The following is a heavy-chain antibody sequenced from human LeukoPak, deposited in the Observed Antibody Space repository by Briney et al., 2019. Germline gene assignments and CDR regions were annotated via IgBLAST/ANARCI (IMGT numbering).Heavy chain of an antibody. CDR1: GFTFSIYS. J-gene: IGHJ3*01. V-gene: IGHV3-21*01. Sequence: GGSLRLSCAASGFTFSIYSMNWVRQAPGEGLEWVSSIGGTSSSLYYAPSVKGRFTISRDNARNSLYLQMNSLRAEDTAVYYCAKEAGQDYGALDAFDVWGQGTMVTVSS. CDR3: AKEAGQDYGALDAFDV. D-gene: IGHD4-17*01. CDR2: IGGTSSSL.